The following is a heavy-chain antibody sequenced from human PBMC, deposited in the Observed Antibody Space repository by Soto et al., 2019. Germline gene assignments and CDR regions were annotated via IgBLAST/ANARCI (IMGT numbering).Heavy chain of an antibody. CDR1: GVSINSGGYY. CDR2: IYYTGHT. Sequence: QMQLQESGPGLVKPSQTLSLTCSVSGVSINSGGYYWSWIRHHPGKGLEWIGYIYYTGHTFYNPSLKSRVAMSLDTSKNQFSLKLSSVTAADTAVYYCARGSQLERDALDIWGQGTMVTVSS. D-gene: IGHD1-1*01. CDR3: ARGSQLERDALDI. J-gene: IGHJ3*02. V-gene: IGHV4-31*03.